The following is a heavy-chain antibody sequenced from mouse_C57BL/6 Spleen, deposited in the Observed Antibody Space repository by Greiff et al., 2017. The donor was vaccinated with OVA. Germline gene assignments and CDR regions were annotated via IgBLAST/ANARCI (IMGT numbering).Heavy chain of an antibody. CDR1: GYTFTSYW. V-gene: IGHV1-7*01. J-gene: IGHJ1*03. Sequence: QVQLQQSGADLAKPGASVKLSCKASGYTFTSYWMHWVKQRPGQGLEWIGYINPSSGSTKYNQKFKDKATLTADKSSSTAYMQLSSLTYEDSAVYDCARDYDYWYFEVWGTGTTVTVSS. CDR3: ARDYDYWYFEV. D-gene: IGHD2-4*01. CDR2: INPSSGST.